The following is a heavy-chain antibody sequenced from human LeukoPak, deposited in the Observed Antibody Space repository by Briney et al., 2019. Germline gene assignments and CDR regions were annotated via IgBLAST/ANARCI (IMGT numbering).Heavy chain of an antibody. CDR1: GSTFSSSW. Sequence: GGSLRLSCAASGSTFSSSWMNWVRQAPGKGLEWVAGMNPDGGEKYYMDSVRARFTISRDNPKNSLYLQMNSLRTEDTAVYYCARDRGYNSFDYWGQGTLVTVSS. D-gene: IGHD5-24*01. CDR2: MNPDGGEK. V-gene: IGHV3-7*01. CDR3: ARDRGYNSFDY. J-gene: IGHJ4*02.